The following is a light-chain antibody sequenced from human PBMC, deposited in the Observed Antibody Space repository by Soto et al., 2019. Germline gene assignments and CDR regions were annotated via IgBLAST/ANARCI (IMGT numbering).Light chain of an antibody. CDR3: QEYNSYWT. V-gene: IGKV1-5*03. J-gene: IGKJ1*01. CDR1: QSISNW. Sequence: IQMTQSPSSLSASVGDRVTITLRASQSISNWLAWYQQKPGKAPKLLIYKASSLESGVPSRFSGSGSGTEFTLTISSLQPDDFGAYYCQEYNSYWTFGQGTKVDIK. CDR2: KAS.